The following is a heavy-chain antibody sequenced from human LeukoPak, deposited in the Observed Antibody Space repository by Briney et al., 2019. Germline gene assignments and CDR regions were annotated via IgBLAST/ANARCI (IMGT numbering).Heavy chain of an antibody. Sequence: GGSLRLSCAASGFTFSSYSMNWVRQAPGKGLEWVSSISSSSSYIYYADSVKGRFTISRDNAKNSLYLQMNSLRAKDTAVYYCASPRDSSPYDAFDIWGQGTMVTVSS. V-gene: IGHV3-21*01. CDR3: ASPRDSSPYDAFDI. J-gene: IGHJ3*02. D-gene: IGHD6-13*01. CDR2: ISSSSSYI. CDR1: GFTFSSYS.